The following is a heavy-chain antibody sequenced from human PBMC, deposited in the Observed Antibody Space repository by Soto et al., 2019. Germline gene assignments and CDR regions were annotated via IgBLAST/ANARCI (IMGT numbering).Heavy chain of an antibody. CDR2: ISSSSSYT. CDR3: ARVFCSSTSCYSGGYNWFDP. D-gene: IGHD2-2*01. CDR1: GFTFSDYY. Sequence: GSLRLSCAASGFTFSDYYMSWIRQAPGKGLEWVSYISSSSSYTNYADSVKGRFTISRDNAKNSLYLQMNSLRAEDTAVYYCARVFCSSTSCYSGGYNWFDPWGQGTLVTVSS. V-gene: IGHV3-11*05. J-gene: IGHJ5*02.